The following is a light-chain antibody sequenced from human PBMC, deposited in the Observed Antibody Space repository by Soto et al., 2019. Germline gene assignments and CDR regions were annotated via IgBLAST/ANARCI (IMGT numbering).Light chain of an antibody. J-gene: IGKJ1*01. CDR2: DVS. CDR3: HQRYNWPRVT. Sequence: EIVLTQSPATLSLSPGERVTPSCRASQSVSNSLAWYQQKPGQPPRLLIYDVSNRATGIPARFSGSGSGTDFTLTITSLEPEDFAVYFCHQRYNWPRVTFGQGTKVDI. V-gene: IGKV3-11*01. CDR1: QSVSNS.